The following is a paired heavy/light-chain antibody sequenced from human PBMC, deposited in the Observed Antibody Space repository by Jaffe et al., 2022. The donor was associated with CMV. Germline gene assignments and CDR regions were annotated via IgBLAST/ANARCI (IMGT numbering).Light chain of an antibody. CDR1: ALPKQY. V-gene: IGLV3-25*03. J-gene: IGLJ2*01. Sequence: SYELTQPPSVSVSPGQTARITCSGDALPKQYAYWYQQKPGQAPVLVIYKDSERPSGIPERFSGSSSGTTVTLTISGVQAEDEADYYCQSADSSGTIGVFGGGTKLTVL. CDR3: QSADSSGTIGV. CDR2: KDS.
Heavy chain of an antibody. V-gene: IGHV3-7*01. Sequence: EVQLVESGGGLVQPGGSLRLSCAASGFTFSSYWMSWVRQAPGKGLEWVANIKQDGSEKYYVDSVKGRFTISRDNAKNSLYLQMNSLRAEDTAVYYCAIDHLAARRSYYYYGMDVWGQGTTVTVSS. CDR2: IKQDGSEK. CDR1: GFTFSSYW. CDR3: AIDHLAARRSYYYYGMDV. D-gene: IGHD6-6*01. J-gene: IGHJ6*02.